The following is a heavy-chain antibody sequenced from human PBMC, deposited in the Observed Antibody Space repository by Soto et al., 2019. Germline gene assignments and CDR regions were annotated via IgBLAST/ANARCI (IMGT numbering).Heavy chain of an antibody. D-gene: IGHD1-26*01. Sequence: QVQLVQSGAEVKKPGSSVKVSCKASGGTFSSYTISWVRQAPGQGLEWMGRIIPILGIANYAQKFQGRVKSSADKSTRKAYNGLSRLRFGDTAVDYCAGAGVGATSPGWFGPWGQGTLVTVSS. CDR1: GGTFSSYT. V-gene: IGHV1-69*02. CDR3: AGAGVGATSPGWFGP. CDR2: IIPILGIA. J-gene: IGHJ5*02.